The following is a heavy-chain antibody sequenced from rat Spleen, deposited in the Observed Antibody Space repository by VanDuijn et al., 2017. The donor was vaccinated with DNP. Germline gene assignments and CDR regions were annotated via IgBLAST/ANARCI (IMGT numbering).Heavy chain of an antibody. J-gene: IGHJ2*01. CDR3: ARWSDYFDY. CDR1: AYSITTNY. Sequence: EVQLQESGPGLVKPSQSLSLTCSVTAYSITTNYWGWIRKFPGNKMERVGHISYSGGTSYNPSLKSRISITRDTSKNQSFLHLNSVTTGDTATYYCARWSDYFDYWGQGVMVTVSS. V-gene: IGHV3-1*01. CDR2: ISYSGGT.